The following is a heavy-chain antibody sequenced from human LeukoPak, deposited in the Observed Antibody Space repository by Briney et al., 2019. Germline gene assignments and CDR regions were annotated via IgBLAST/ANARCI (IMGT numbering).Heavy chain of an antibody. J-gene: IGHJ4*02. CDR1: GGSISTYY. V-gene: IGHV4-4*07. Sequence: TSETLSLTCIVSGGSISTYYWSWIRQPAGKGLEWIGRIYTSGSTNYNPSLKSRVTISVDKSKNQFSLKLSSVTAADTAVYYCARDSSGYYYLDYWGQGTLVTVSS. CDR2: IYTSGST. D-gene: IGHD3-22*01. CDR3: ARDSSGYYYLDY.